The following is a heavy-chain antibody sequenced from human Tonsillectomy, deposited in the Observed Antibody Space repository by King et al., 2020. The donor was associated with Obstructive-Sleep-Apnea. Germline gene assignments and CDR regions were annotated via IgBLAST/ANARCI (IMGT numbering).Heavy chain of an antibody. J-gene: IGHJ4*02. CDR3: ARGRYCTGGGCYVDFDY. Sequence: VQLQQWGAGLLKPSETLSLTCAVYNGSFSGYYWSWIRQPPGKGLEWIGEINHGGSTYYNPSFKSLVTISVDKSKNQLSLNLISVTAADTAVYYCARGRYCTGGGCYVDFDYWGQGTLVTVSP. CDR1: NGSFSGYY. V-gene: IGHV4-34*01. CDR2: INHGGST. D-gene: IGHD2-8*02.